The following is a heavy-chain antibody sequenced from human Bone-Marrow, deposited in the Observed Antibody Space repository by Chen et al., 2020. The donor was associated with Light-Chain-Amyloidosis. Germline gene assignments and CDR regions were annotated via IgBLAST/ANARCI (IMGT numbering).Heavy chain of an antibody. Sequence: QGPLVQSGAEVKKPGASVRVSCRASGHSLHGYYIHWVRQAPGQGLEWMGWISASSGGTDYTQKFQGRVTMTRDTSITTAYMELRSLRFDDTAIYYCAKSRQQWLVRDAFDIWGQGTMLTVSS. V-gene: IGHV1-2*02. CDR1: GHSLHGYY. CDR2: ISASSGGT. CDR3: AKSRQQWLVRDAFDI. J-gene: IGHJ3*02. D-gene: IGHD6-19*01.